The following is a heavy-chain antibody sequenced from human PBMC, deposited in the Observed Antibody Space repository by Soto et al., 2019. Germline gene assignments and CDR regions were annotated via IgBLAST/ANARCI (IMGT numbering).Heavy chain of an antibody. J-gene: IGHJ4*02. D-gene: IGHD4-4*01. CDR2: ISAYNGDT. V-gene: IGHV1-18*01. CDR3: ARDYMTTEFDY. Sequence: ASVKVSCKASGYTFTSFGISWVRQAPGQGLEWMGWISAYNGDTNYAQKLQTRVTMSTDTSTSTAYMELRSLRSDDTAVYYCARDYMTTEFDYWGQGTLVTVSS. CDR1: GYTFTSFG.